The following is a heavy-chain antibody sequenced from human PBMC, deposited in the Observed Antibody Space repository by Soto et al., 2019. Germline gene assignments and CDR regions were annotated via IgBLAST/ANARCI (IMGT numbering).Heavy chain of an antibody. CDR1: GYTFTSYD. CDR2: MNPNSGNT. CDR3: ARGFNAISSWYGWLAGGPLYYFDY. V-gene: IGHV1-8*01. J-gene: IGHJ4*02. D-gene: IGHD6-13*01. Sequence: ASVKVSCKASGYTFTSYDINWVRQATGQGLEWRGWMNPNSGNTGYAQKFQGRVTMTRNTSISTAYMELSSLRSEDTAVYYCARGFNAISSWYGWLAGGPLYYFDYWGQGTLVTVSS.